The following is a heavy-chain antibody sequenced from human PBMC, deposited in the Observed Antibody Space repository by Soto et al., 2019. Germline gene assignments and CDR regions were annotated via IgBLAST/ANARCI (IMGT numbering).Heavy chain of an antibody. CDR2: INHSGST. J-gene: IGHJ4*02. CDR3: GRDFYGDNNY. Sequence: SETLSLTCAVYGGSFSGYYWSWIRQPPGKGLEWIGEINHSGSTNYNPSLKSRVTISVDTSKNQFSLKLSSVTAADTAVYYCGRDFYGDNNYWGQGTLVTVSS. CDR1: GGSFSGYY. D-gene: IGHD4-17*01. V-gene: IGHV4-34*01.